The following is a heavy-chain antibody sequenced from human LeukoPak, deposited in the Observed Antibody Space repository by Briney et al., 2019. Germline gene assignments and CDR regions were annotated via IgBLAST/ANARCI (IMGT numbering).Heavy chain of an antibody. CDR1: GFIFRGYW. J-gene: IGHJ4*02. D-gene: IGHD6-6*01. V-gene: IGHV3-74*01. CDR2: INSDGSST. CDR3: ARAPGSLVSVAARPYYFDF. Sequence: QPGGSLRLSCAASGFIFRGYWMHWVRQAPGKGLVWVSRINSDGSSTNYADSVKGRFTISRDSPKNTLYLQMNSIRAEDTAVYYCARAPGSLVSVAARPYYFDFWGQGTLVTVSS.